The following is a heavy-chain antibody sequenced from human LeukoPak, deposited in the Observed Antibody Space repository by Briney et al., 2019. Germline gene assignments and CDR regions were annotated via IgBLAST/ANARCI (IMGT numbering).Heavy chain of an antibody. CDR2: IYHSGST. CDR1: GGSISSSSYY. CDR3: ARGISSSWYASHYYYYMDV. V-gene: IGHV4-39*07. Sequence: PSETLSLTCTVSGGSISSSSYYWGWIRQPPGKGLEWIGSIYHSGSTYYNPSLKSRVTISVDTSKNQFSLKVSSVTAADTAVYYCARGISSSWYASHYYYYMDVWGKGTTVTVSS. D-gene: IGHD6-13*01. J-gene: IGHJ6*03.